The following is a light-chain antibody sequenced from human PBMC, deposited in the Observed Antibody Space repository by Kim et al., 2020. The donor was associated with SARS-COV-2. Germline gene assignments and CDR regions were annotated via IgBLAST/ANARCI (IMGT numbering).Light chain of an antibody. V-gene: IGKV3-20*01. CDR1: QSISSSY. CDR2: GES. J-gene: IGKJ2*01. CDR3: QQYGSSPPLYT. Sequence: EIVLTQSPGTLPLSPAERATASCRASQSISSSYLAWYQQKPGQAPRLLIYGESSKATGIPDRYGGSGSGTDFTRTISRLKPEDFAVYYCQQYGSSPPLYTFGQGTKLEI.